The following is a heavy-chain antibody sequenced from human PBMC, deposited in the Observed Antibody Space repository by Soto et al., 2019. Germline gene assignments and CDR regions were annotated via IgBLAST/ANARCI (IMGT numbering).Heavy chain of an antibody. J-gene: IGHJ6*02. V-gene: IGHV1-69*04. Sequence: SVKASCKASGGSFSSYTISSVRQDTGQGHEWMGRIIPILGIANYAQKLQGRVTITADKSTSTAYMELSSLRSEDTAVYYCARDPGVISHYYYGMDVWGQGTTVTVSS. D-gene: IGHD3-16*02. CDR3: ARDPGVISHYYYGMDV. CDR2: IIPILGIA. CDR1: GGSFSSYT.